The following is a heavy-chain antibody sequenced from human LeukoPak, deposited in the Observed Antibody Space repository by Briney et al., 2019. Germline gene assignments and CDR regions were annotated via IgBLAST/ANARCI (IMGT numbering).Heavy chain of an antibody. Sequence: PGGSLRLSCAASGFTFSSYAMSWVRQAPGKGLEWVSAISGSGGSTYYADSVKGRFTISRDNSKNTLYLQMNSLRAEDTAVYYCAKVGTISGVVIADYFDYWGQGTLVTVSS. D-gene: IGHD3-3*01. J-gene: IGHJ4*02. V-gene: IGHV3-23*01. CDR3: AKVGTISGVVIADYFDY. CDR2: ISGSGGST. CDR1: GFTFSSYA.